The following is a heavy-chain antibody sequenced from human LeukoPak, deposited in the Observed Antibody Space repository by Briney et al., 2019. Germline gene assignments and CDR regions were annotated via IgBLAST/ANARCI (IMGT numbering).Heavy chain of an antibody. J-gene: IGHJ4*02. V-gene: IGHV4-34*01. CDR2: INHSGST. CDR1: GGSFSGYY. D-gene: IGHD2/OR15-2a*01. CDR3: ARGNRGPPPRDYFDY. Sequence: SETLSLTCAVYGGSFSGYYWSWIRQPPGKGLEWIGEINHSGSTNYSPSLKSRVTISVDTSKNQFSLKLSSVTAADTAVYYCARGNRGPPPRDYFDYWGQGTLVTVSS.